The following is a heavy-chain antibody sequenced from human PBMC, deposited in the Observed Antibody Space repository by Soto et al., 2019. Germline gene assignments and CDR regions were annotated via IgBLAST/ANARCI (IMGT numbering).Heavy chain of an antibody. V-gene: IGHV4-39*01. D-gene: IGHD3-9*01. CDR1: TRCISSSSHY. J-gene: IGHJ4*02. Sequence: PAETVSLTCSFSTRCISSSSHYLGWLRQPPGKGLDWIGRIYYSGSTYYTPSLKRRVTISVKTSKNQLSLKLSSVNAAGTAVYYCTGDTEGNVRYFDWETFHSLRLYYCSQGTLITVSS. CDR3: TGDTEGNVRYFDWETFHSLRLYY. CDR2: IYYSGST.